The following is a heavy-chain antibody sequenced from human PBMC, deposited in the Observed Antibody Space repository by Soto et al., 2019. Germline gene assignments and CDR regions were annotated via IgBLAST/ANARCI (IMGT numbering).Heavy chain of an antibody. CDR3: ARVKGGSGAAGDPLDL. CDR1: GFTFGTYW. CDR2: INHDESSA. J-gene: IGHJ4*02. V-gene: IGHV3-74*01. D-gene: IGHD2-15*01. Sequence: PGGSLRLSCAASGFTFGTYWFHWVRQAPGKGLLWVSQINHDESSANNADSVKGRFTISKDKARNTLYLEMSSLRAEDTAVYYCARVKGGSGAAGDPLDLWGQGTLVTVSS.